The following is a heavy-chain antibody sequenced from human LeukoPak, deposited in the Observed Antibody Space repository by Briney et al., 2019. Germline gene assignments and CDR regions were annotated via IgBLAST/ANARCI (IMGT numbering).Heavy chain of an antibody. CDR1: GFTFSSYA. D-gene: IGHD6-13*01. Sequence: PGRSLRLSCAASGFTFSSYAMHWVRQTPGKGLEWVAVISYDGSNKYYADSVKGRFTISRDNSKNTLYLQMNSLRAEDTAVYYCARVFGGAAAGNMACDYWGQGTLVTVSS. CDR2: ISYDGSNK. CDR3: ARVFGGAAAGNMACDY. J-gene: IGHJ4*02. V-gene: IGHV3-30*01.